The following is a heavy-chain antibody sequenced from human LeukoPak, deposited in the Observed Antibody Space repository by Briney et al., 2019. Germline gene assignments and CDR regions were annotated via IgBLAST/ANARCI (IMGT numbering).Heavy chain of an antibody. V-gene: IGHV4-30-2*01. CDR3: ARWEGGMAADNDYFDY. Sequence: PSQTLSLTCTVSGGSISSGGYYWSWIRQPPGKGLEWIGEINHSGSTNYNPSLKSRVTISVDTSKNQFSLKLSSVTAADTAVYYCARWEGGMAADNDYFDYWGQGTLVTVSS. CDR1: GGSISSGGYY. CDR2: INHSGST. J-gene: IGHJ4*02. D-gene: IGHD5-24*01.